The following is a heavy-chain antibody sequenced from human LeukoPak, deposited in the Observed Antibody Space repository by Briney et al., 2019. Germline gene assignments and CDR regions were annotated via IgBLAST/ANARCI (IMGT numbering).Heavy chain of an antibody. CDR1: GFTFSSYA. D-gene: IGHD2-15*01. V-gene: IGHV3-23*01. CDR3: AKVGWGCSGGSCYYFDY. Sequence: GGSLRLSCAASGFTFSSYAMSWVRQAPGKGLEWVSAISGSGGSTYYADSVKGRFTISRDNSNNTLYLQMNSLRAEDTAVYYCAKVGWGCSGGSCYYFDYWGQGTLVTVSS. J-gene: IGHJ4*02. CDR2: ISGSGGST.